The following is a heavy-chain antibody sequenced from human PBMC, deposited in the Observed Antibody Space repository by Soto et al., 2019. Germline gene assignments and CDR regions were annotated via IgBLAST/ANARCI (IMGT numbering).Heavy chain of an antibody. D-gene: IGHD3-22*01. Sequence: QVQLQESGPGLVKPSETLSLTCTVSGGSISSYYWSWIRQPPGKGLEWIAYIYYTGSTNYNPSLKSRVTLSAYTSKNQFSLKLISVTAADTAMYYCARVDSSGSYFDYWGQGTLVTVSS. V-gene: IGHV4-59*01. J-gene: IGHJ4*02. CDR3: ARVDSSGSYFDY. CDR2: IYYTGST. CDR1: GGSISSYY.